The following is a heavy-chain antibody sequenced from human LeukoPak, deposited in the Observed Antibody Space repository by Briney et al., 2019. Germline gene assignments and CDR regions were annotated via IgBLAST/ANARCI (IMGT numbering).Heavy chain of an antibody. D-gene: IGHD3-10*01. Sequence: SETLSLTCTVSGGSISSYYWSWIRQPAGKGLEWIGRIYTSGSTNYNPSLKSRVTMSVDTSKNQFSLKLSSMTAADTAVYYCARDGGYGSGSYFYYGMDVWGQGTTVTVSS. V-gene: IGHV4-4*07. J-gene: IGHJ6*02. CDR3: ARDGGYGSGSYFYYGMDV. CDR2: IYTSGST. CDR1: GGSISSYY.